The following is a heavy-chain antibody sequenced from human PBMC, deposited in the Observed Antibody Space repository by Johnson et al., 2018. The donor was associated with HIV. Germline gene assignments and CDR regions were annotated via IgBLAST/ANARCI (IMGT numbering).Heavy chain of an antibody. CDR2: IQSDGDNK. D-gene: IGHD1-1*01. CDR3: AKGEAQEGWIQLQLYALEF. V-gene: IGHV3-30*02. CDR1: GFTFSNYG. J-gene: IGHJ3*01. Sequence: QVQFVESGGGVVQPGGSLRLSCAASGFTFSNYGMHWVRQAPGKGLEWVAFIQSDGDNKYYADSVKGRFTLSRDMSKNTLYLQMNSLIPDHSALYCCAKGEAQEGWIQLQLYALEFWGQGTMVTGSS.